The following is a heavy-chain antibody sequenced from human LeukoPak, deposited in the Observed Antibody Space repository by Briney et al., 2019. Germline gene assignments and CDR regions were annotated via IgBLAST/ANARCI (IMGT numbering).Heavy chain of an antibody. J-gene: IGHJ4*02. Sequence: SETLSLTCTVSGYSMSSGYYWGWIRQPPERGLEWIGSMYHTGSTNYNPSLKSRVTISVDTSKNQFSLKLSSVTAADTAVYYCARVKAAAGTGYYFDYWGQGTLVTVSS. CDR3: ARVKAAAGTGYYFDY. V-gene: IGHV4-38-2*02. CDR2: MYHTGST. CDR1: GYSMSSGYY. D-gene: IGHD6-13*01.